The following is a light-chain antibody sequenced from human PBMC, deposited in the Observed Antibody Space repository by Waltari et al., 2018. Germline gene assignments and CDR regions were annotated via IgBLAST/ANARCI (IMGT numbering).Light chain of an antibody. J-gene: IGKJ1*01. Sequence: DVVMTQYPLSLPVILGQPASISCRTSESPVSSDGNTYLNWFQQRPGQPPRRLIFKVSNRDSGVPDRFSGSGSGTDFKLRISRVEAEDVGVYYCMQGIHRPWTFGQGTKVEIK. CDR1: ESPVSSDGNTY. V-gene: IGKV2-30*01. CDR3: MQGIHRPWT. CDR2: KVS.